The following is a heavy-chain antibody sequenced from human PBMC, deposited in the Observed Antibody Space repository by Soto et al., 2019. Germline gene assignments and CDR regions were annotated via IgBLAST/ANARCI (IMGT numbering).Heavy chain of an antibody. Sequence: PGGSLRLSCAASGFTFSSYSMNWVRQAPGKGLEWVSYISSSNSTIYYADSVKGRFTISRDNAKNSLYLQMNSLRAEDTTEYYCARDALGHYDFWSGYLDNWFDPWGQGTLVTVS. D-gene: IGHD3-3*01. CDR2: ISSSNSTI. CDR3: ARDALGHYDFWSGYLDNWFDP. V-gene: IGHV3-48*01. J-gene: IGHJ5*02. CDR1: GFTFSSYS.